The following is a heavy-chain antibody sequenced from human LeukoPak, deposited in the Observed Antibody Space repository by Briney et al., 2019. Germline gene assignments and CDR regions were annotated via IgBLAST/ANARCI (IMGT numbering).Heavy chain of an antibody. CDR2: IPYDGSNK. CDR3: ARDRSVEGFDY. J-gene: IGHJ4*02. CDR1: GFTFINYG. V-gene: IGHV3-30*02. Sequence: GGSLRLSCAASGFTFINYGIHWVRQAPGKGLEWVAFIPYDGSNKYYADSVKGRFTISRDNAKNSLYLQMNSLRAEDTAVYYCARDRSVEGFDYWGQGTLVTVSS.